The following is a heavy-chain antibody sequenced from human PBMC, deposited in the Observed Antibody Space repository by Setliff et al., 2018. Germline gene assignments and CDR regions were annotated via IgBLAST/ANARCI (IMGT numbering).Heavy chain of an antibody. Sequence: SVKVSCKASGGTFRTDGFNWVRQAPGQGLEWMGRIIPVFGTAKYVQKFQGRVTISADESARTAYMELSSLRFEDTAVHYCARDTRDKYDTSGYYLSFDSWGQGALVTVSS. CDR1: GGTFRTDG. D-gene: IGHD3-22*01. V-gene: IGHV1-69*13. CDR2: IIPVFGTA. J-gene: IGHJ4*02. CDR3: ARDTRDKYDTSGYYLSFDS.